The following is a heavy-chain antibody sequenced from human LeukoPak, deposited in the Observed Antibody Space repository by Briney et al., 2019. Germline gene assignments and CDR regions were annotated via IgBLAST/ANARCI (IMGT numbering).Heavy chain of an antibody. Sequence: GESFKISCEGSGYSFTSYWISWVRQMPGKGLGWMGRTDPSDSYTNYSPSFQGHVTISADKSISTAYLQWSSLKASDTAMYYCARQVYYDSSGYSYWGQGTLVTVSS. J-gene: IGHJ4*02. D-gene: IGHD3-22*01. CDR2: TDPSDSYT. CDR1: GYSFTSYW. V-gene: IGHV5-10-1*01. CDR3: ARQVYYDSSGYSY.